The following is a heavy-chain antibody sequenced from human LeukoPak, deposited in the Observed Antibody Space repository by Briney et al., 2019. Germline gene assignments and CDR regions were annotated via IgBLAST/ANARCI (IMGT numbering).Heavy chain of an antibody. V-gene: IGHV3-23*01. CDR3: ARHLVPTAMLTAFDI. D-gene: IGHD2-2*01. CDR2: ISGSGGST. Sequence: QTGGSLRLSCAASGFTFSSYAMSRVRQAPGKGLEWVSGISGSGGSTYYADSVKGRFTISRDNSKNTLYLQMNSLRAEDTAVYYCARHLVPTAMLTAFDIWGQGTMVTVSS. CDR1: GFTFSSYA. J-gene: IGHJ3*02.